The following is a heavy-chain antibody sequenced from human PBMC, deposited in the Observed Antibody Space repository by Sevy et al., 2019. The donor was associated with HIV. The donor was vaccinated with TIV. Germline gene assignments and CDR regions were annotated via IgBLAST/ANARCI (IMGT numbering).Heavy chain of an antibody. Sequence: GGSLRLSCAASGFTFSSYAMSWVRQAPGKGLEWVLAISGSGGSTYYADSVKGRFTISRDNSKNTLYLQMNSLRAEDTAVYYCAKDSGITMIVVVDNWFDPWGQGTLVTVSS. CDR3: AKDSGITMIVVVDNWFDP. CDR1: GFTFSSYA. J-gene: IGHJ5*02. V-gene: IGHV3-23*01. CDR2: ISGSGGST. D-gene: IGHD3-22*01.